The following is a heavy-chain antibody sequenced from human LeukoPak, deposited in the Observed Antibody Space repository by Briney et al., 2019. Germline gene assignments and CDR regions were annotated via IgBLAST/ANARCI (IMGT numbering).Heavy chain of an antibody. V-gene: IGHV4-4*02. CDR2: IYHSGST. D-gene: IGHD1-26*01. CDR3: ARLVGATTPDY. Sequence: SETLSLTCAVSGGSISSSNWWSWVRQPPGKGLEWIGEIYHSGSTNYNPSLKSRVTISVDTSKDQFSLKLTSVSAADTAVYYCARLVGATTPDYWGQGTLVTVSS. CDR1: GGSISSSNW. J-gene: IGHJ4*02.